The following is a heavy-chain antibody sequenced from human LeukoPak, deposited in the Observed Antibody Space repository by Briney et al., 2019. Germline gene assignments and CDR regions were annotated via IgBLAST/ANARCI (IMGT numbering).Heavy chain of an antibody. V-gene: IGHV1-2*02. CDR1: GYTFTGYY. J-gene: IGHJ3*02. D-gene: IGHD5-18*01. CDR2: INLKSGGT. CDR3: ARVRRKIQLWSSDAFDI. Sequence: ALVKVSCKASGYTFTGYYMHWVRQAPGQGLEWMGWINLKSGGTNYAGKFQGRVTMTRDTTTSTAYMDLSRLRSVDTAVYYCARVRRKIQLWSSDAFDIWGQGTMVTVSS.